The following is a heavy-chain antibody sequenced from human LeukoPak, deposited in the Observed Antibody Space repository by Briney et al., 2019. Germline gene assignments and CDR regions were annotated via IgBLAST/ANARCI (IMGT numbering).Heavy chain of an antibody. CDR2: ITDNGLSI. J-gene: IGHJ4*02. CDR3: AREAVSGSSYFDY. Sequence: GGALRLSCAASGFTFKNYHMNWVRQVPGKGPEWVSSITDNGLSIYYADSVKGRFTISRDNAENSLYLQMDSLRAEDTAVYCCAREAVSGSSYFDYWGLGTLVTVSS. CDR1: GFTFKNYH. V-gene: IGHV3-21*01. D-gene: IGHD6-19*01.